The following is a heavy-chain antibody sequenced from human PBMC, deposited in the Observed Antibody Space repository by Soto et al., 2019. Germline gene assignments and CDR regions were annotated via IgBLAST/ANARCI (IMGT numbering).Heavy chain of an antibody. V-gene: IGHV1-69*02. Sequence: QVQLVQSGAEVKKPGSSVKVSCKTSGGTFNTYPFSWVRQAPGQGLEWMGTIIPILNLATYPQEFQGRVTIPADKPRSTAYMQLTSLATEDTGIYYWAKGQRGVAVAAGGWPFALDFWGQGTLVTVSS. CDR3: AKGQRGVAVAAGGWPFALDF. CDR1: GGTFNTYP. D-gene: IGHD3-10*01. CDR2: IIPILNLA. J-gene: IGHJ4*02.